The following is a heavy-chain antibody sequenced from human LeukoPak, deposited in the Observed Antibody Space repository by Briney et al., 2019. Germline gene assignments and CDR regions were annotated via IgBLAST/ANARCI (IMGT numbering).Heavy chain of an antibody. CDR1: GGTFSSYA. D-gene: IGHD3-22*01. Sequence: SVKVSCKASGGTFSSYAISWVRQAPGQGLEWMGGIIPIFGTANYAQKFQGRVTITTDESTSTAYMGLSSLRSEDTAVYYCATGYYDSSGYKYWGQGTLVTVSS. CDR3: ATGYYDSSGYKY. J-gene: IGHJ4*02. CDR2: IIPIFGTA. V-gene: IGHV1-69*05.